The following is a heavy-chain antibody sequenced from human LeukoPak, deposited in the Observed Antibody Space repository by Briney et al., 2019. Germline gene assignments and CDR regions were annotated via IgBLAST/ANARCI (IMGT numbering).Heavy chain of an antibody. CDR1: GVTFSTYG. Sequence: GGSLRLSCAASGVTFSTYGMHWVRQAPGKGLEWVAFIRYDGSNKYYVDSVKGRFSISRDNSRNTLYLQMNSLRAEDTAVYYCAKDVYPYDSLGWFDPWGQGTLVTVSS. CDR2: IRYDGSNK. J-gene: IGHJ5*02. V-gene: IGHV3-30*02. CDR3: AKDVYPYDSLGWFDP. D-gene: IGHD3-3*01.